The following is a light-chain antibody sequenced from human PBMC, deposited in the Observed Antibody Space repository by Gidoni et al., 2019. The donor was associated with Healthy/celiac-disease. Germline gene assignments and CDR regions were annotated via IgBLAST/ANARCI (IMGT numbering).Light chain of an antibody. CDR3: QQYNSPYT. J-gene: IGKJ2*01. Sequence: DIQMTQSPSTLSASVGDRVTITCRASQSISSWLAWYQQKPGKAPKLLIYKASSLESGVQSRFSGSGSGTEFTLTISSLQPDDFATYYCQQYNSPYTFGQXTKLEIK. CDR2: KAS. V-gene: IGKV1-5*03. CDR1: QSISSW.